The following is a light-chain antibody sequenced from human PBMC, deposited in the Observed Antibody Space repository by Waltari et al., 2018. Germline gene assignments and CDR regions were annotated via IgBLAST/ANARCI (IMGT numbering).Light chain of an antibody. CDR1: SPNIGSNY. J-gene: IGLJ1*01. V-gene: IGLV1-47*01. CDR2: RNN. Sequence: QSVLTQPPSASGTPGPRVTISCSGSSPNIGSNYVYWYQQLPGTAPKLLIYRNNQRPSGVPDRFSGSKSGTSASLAISGLRSEDEADYYCAAWDDSLSGPSYVFGTGTKVTVL. CDR3: AAWDDSLSGPSYV.